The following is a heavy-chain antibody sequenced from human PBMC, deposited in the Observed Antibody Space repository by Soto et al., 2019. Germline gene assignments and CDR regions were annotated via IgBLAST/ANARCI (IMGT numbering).Heavy chain of an antibody. CDR1: GNTLTSFV. V-gene: IGHV1-3*01. J-gene: IGHJ3*02. CDR2: INAGNGNT. CDR3: ARARMVRGFITAIDAFEI. D-gene: IGHD3-10*01. Sequence: ASGKFSSKASGNTLTSFVMHWVAQAPGQRLEWMGWINAGNGNTKYSQKFHRKVTITRDTSASTAYMELSSLRSEHTAVYYCARARMVRGFITAIDAFEIWGQGTMVTVSS.